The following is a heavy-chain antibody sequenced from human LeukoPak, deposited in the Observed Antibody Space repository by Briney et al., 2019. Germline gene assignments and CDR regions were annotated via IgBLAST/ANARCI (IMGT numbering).Heavy chain of an antibody. V-gene: IGHV1-18*01. D-gene: IGHD3-9*01. CDR3: AREGPTYYDILTGYYRGESRWFGP. Sequence: ASVKVSCKASGYTFTSYGISWVRQAPGQGLEWMGWISAYNGNTNYAQKLQGRVTMTTDTSTSTAYMELRSLRSDDTAVYYCAREGPTYYDILTGYYRGESRWFGPWGQGTLVTVSS. J-gene: IGHJ5*02. CDR1: GYTFTSYG. CDR2: ISAYNGNT.